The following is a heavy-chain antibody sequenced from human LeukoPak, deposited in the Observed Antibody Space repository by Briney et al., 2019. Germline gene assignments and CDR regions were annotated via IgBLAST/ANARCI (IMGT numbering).Heavy chain of an antibody. CDR3: ARGGAFCSITPCHEFDH. V-gene: IGHV1-2*02. J-gene: IGHJ5*02. Sequence: ASVKVSCKTSGYTFTVSYLHWVRHVPGQGLEWMGWTNPSTGGTKSAQQFEGRVTMTRDTSNTTGYMELSSLRPDDTATYYCARGGAFCSITPCHEFDHWGQGTLVIVSS. CDR1: GYTFTVSY. CDR2: TNPSTGGT. D-gene: IGHD3-10*01.